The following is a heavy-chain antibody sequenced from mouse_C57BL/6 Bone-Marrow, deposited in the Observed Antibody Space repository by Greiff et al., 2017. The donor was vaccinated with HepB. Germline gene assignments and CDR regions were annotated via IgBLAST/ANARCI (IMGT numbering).Heavy chain of an antibody. Sequence: VQLQQSGPELVKPGASVKISCKASGYTFTDYYMNWVKQSHGKSLEWIGDINPNNGGTSYNQKFKGKATLTVDKSSSTAYMELRSLTSEDSAVYYCARRGGSSHYWYFDVWGTGTTVTVSS. CDR1: GYTFTDYY. V-gene: IGHV1-26*01. D-gene: IGHD1-1*01. CDR2: INPNNGGT. J-gene: IGHJ1*03. CDR3: ARRGGSSHYWYFDV.